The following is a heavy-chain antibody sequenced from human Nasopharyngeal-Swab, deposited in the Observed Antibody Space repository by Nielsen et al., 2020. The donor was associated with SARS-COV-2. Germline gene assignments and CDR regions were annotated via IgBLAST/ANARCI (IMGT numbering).Heavy chain of an antibody. D-gene: IGHD1-1*01. CDR2: IAWDDDK. V-gene: IGHV2-70*01. J-gene: IGHJ4*02. CDR3: TRTPATGYYFDY. CDR1: GFSLSTSGMC. Sequence: SGPTLVKPPPTLTLTCTFSGFSLSTSGMCVSWIRQSPGKTLEWLALIAWDDDKYYSTSLKSRLTISKDTSNNQVVLTLTNLDPEDTATYYCTRTPATGYYFDYWGQGTLVTVSS.